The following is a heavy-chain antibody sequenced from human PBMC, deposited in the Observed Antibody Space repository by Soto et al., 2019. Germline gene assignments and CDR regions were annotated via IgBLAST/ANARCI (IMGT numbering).Heavy chain of an antibody. J-gene: IGHJ3*02. Sequence: QLQLQESGPGLVKPSETLSLTCTVSGGSISSSSYYWGWIRQPPGKGLEWIGSIYYSGSTYYNPSLKSRVTISVDTSKNQFSLKLSSVTAADTAVYYCARCYSSSWYHAFDIWGQGTMVTVSS. CDR2: IYYSGST. CDR1: GGSISSSSYY. D-gene: IGHD6-13*01. V-gene: IGHV4-39*01. CDR3: ARCYSSSWYHAFDI.